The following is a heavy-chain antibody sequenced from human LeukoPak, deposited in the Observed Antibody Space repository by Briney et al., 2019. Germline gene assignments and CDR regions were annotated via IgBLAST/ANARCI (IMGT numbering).Heavy chain of an antibody. J-gene: IGHJ4*02. CDR3: ARVSTHGWYFDY. D-gene: IGHD5/OR15-5a*01. Sequence: GSLRLSCAASGFTFSTYEMTWVRQAPGKGLEWVSYTSSSGSTIYYADSVKGRFTMSRGNAKNSLYLQMNSLRAEDTAVYYCARVSTHGWYFDYWGQGTLVTVSA. CDR1: GFTFSTYE. CDR2: TSSSGSTI. V-gene: IGHV3-48*03.